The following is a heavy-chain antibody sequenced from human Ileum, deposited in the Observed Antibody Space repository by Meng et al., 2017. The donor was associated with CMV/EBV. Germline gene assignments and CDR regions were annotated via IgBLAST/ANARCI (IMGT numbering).Heavy chain of an antibody. Sequence: GSLRLSCAASGFTFSSYAMTWVRQAPGKGLEWVSSIGSSSGYKYYADSVRGRFIISRDNAKNLVFLQMDSLRAEDTAVYYCLPLGDLWSSGDYWGQGSLVTVSS. CDR2: IGSSSGYK. V-gene: IGHV3-21*01. CDR3: LPLGDLWSSGDY. J-gene: IGHJ4*02. CDR1: GFTFSSYA. D-gene: IGHD3-3*01.